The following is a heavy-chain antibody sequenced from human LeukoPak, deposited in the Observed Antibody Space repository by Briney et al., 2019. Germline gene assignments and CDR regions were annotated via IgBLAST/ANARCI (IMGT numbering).Heavy chain of an antibody. J-gene: IGHJ3*02. D-gene: IGHD3-22*01. CDR1: GGSISSYY. Sequence: SETLSPTCTVSGGSISSYYWSWIRQPPGKGLEWIGYIYYSGSTNYNPSLKSRVTISVDTSKNQFSLKLSSVTAADTAVYYCARRGSGYYGAFDTWGQGTMVTVSS. V-gene: IGHV4-59*08. CDR3: ARRGSGYYGAFDT. CDR2: IYYSGST.